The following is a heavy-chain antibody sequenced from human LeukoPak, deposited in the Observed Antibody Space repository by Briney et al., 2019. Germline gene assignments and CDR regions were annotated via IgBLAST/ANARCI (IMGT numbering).Heavy chain of an antibody. J-gene: IGHJ6*02. Sequence: GASVKVSCKASGYTFTSYGISWVRQAPGQGLEWMGWMNPNSGNTGYAQKFQGRVTMTRNTSISTAYMELSSLRSEDTAVYYCARGKYYDFWSGYFYYYYGMDVWGQGTTVTVSS. V-gene: IGHV1-8*02. CDR1: GYTFTSYG. CDR3: ARGKYYDFWSGYFYYYYGMDV. D-gene: IGHD3-3*01. CDR2: MNPNSGNT.